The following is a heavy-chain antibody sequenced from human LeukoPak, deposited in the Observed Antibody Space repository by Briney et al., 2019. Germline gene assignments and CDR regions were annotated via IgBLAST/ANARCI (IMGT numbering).Heavy chain of an antibody. D-gene: IGHD5-18*01. J-gene: IGHJ4*02. V-gene: IGHV3-11*01. CDR1: GFTFSDYY. CDR3: ASQKGWGYRNLGQFDY. Sequence: GGSLRLSCAASGFTFSDYYMSWIRQAPGKGLEWVSYISSSGSTIYYADSVKGRFTLSRDNAKNSLYLQMNSLRAEDTAVYYCASQKGWGYRNLGQFDYWGQGTLVTVSS. CDR2: ISSSGSTI.